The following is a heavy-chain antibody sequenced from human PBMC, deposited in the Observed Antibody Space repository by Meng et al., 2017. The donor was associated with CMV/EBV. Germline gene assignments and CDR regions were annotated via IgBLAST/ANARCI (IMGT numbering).Heavy chain of an antibody. J-gene: IGHJ5*02. CDR3: ARDSGVMTMVVTEGGWFDP. Sequence: ASVKVSCKASGYTFTGYYMHWVRQAPGQGLEWMGWINPNSGGTNYAQKFQGRVTMTRDTSISTAYMELSRLRSDDTAVYHCARDSGVMTMVVTEGGWFDPWGQGTLVTVSS. CDR1: GYTFTGYY. D-gene: IGHD4-23*01. V-gene: IGHV1-2*02. CDR2: INPNSGGT.